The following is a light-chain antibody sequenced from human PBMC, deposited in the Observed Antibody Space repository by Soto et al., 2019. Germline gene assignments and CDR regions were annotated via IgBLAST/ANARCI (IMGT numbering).Light chain of an antibody. Sequence: QSVLTQPPSVSAAPGQKVTISCSGSSSNIGNNYVSWYQQLPGTAPKPLIYGNSNRPSGVPDRFSGSKSGTSATLVITGFQAEDEADYCCQSYDNSLSGYVFGTGTKVTVL. CDR2: GNS. V-gene: IGLV1-40*01. CDR3: QSYDNSLSGYV. J-gene: IGLJ1*01. CDR1: SSNIGNNY.